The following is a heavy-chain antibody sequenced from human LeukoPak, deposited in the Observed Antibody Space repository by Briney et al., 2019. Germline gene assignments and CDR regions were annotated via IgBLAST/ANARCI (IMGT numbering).Heavy chain of an antibody. V-gene: IGHV3-21*01. D-gene: IGHD1-26*01. J-gene: IGHJ4*02. CDR1: GFTFSSYS. CDR3: ARESGSYSYFDY. CDR2: ISSSSSYI. Sequence: PGGSLRLYCAASGFTFSSYSMNWVRQAPGKGLEWVSSISSSSSYIYYADSVKGRLTISRDNAKNSLDLQMNSLRAEDTAVYYCARESGSYSYFDYWGQGTLVTVSS.